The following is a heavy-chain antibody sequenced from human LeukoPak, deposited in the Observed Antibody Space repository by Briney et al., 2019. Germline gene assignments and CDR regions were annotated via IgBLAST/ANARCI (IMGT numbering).Heavy chain of an antibody. CDR1: GYTFTGYC. V-gene: IGHV1-2*02. D-gene: IGHD3-9*01. J-gene: IGHJ5*02. Sequence: ASVKVSCKASGYTFTGYCMDWVRQAPGQGLEWMGWINPKSGGTNYGQKFQGRVTMTRDTSISRAYVELSRLRSDDTAVYYCARDSLPPSYYYDILTGYYKADNWFDPWGQGTLVTGSS. CDR2: INPKSGGT. CDR3: ARDSLPPSYYYDILTGYYKADNWFDP.